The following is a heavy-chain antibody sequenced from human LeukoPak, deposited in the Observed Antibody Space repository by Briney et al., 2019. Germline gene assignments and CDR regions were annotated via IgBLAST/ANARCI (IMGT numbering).Heavy chain of an antibody. CDR3: ARLGGLRYNPRRGYFVL. V-gene: IGHV4-34*01. CDR1: GWSFSGYH. D-gene: IGHD2-15*01. J-gene: IGHJ2*01. CDR2: INNSGST. Sequence: SETLSLTCAVYGWSFSGYHWSWIRQPPGKGLEWIGEINNSGSTNYNPSLNSRVTITVDTSKIQFSLKLGSVTAADTAVYYCARLGGLRYNPRRGYFVLWGRGTLVTVSS.